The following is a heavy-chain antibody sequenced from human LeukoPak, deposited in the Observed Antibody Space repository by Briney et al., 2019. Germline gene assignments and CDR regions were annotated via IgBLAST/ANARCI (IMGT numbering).Heavy chain of an antibody. D-gene: IGHD3-22*01. J-gene: IGHJ4*02. CDR1: GGSFSGYY. CDR2: INHSGST. CDR3: ARKRITMIVVVITGYYFDY. Sequence: SETLSLTCAVYGGSFSGYYWSWIRQPPGKGLEWIGEINHSGSTNYNPSLKSRVTISVDTSKNQFSLKLSSVTAADTAVYYCARKRITMIVVVITGYYFDYWGRGTLVTVSS. V-gene: IGHV4-34*01.